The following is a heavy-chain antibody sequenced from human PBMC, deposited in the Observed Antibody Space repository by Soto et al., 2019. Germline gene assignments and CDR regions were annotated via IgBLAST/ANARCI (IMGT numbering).Heavy chain of an antibody. CDR1: GYTFTSYG. Sequence: QVQLVQSGAEVKKPGASVKVSCKASGYTFTSYGISWVRQAPGQGLEWMGWISAYNGNTNYAQKLQGRVTMTTDTSTSTAYMELRSLRSAATAVYYCARVIVVVPPPSYYFDYWGQGTLVTVSS. J-gene: IGHJ4*02. CDR2: ISAYNGNT. CDR3: ARVIVVVPPPSYYFDY. D-gene: IGHD2-2*01. V-gene: IGHV1-18*01.